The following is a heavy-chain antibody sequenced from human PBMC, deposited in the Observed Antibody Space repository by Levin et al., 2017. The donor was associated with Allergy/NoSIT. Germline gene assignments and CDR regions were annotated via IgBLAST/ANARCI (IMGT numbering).Heavy chain of an antibody. J-gene: IGHJ4*02. CDR3: GDFGSDGHFGDLGY. D-gene: IGHD3-10*01. Sequence: GGSLRLSCVASGFTFSDHYMDWVRQAPGKGLEWVGRCRNKANSYTTEYAASVKGRFTVSRDDSRNTLYLQMNSLKTEDTAVDYCGDFGSDGHFGDLGYWGQGTLVTVSS. CDR1: GFTFSDHY. CDR2: CRNKANSYTT. V-gene: IGHV3-72*01.